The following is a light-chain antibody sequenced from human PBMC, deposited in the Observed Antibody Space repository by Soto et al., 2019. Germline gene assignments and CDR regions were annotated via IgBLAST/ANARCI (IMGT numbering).Light chain of an antibody. J-gene: IGKJ2*01. V-gene: IGKV1-39*01. CDR1: QRLSNY. CDR3: QQTYSTPYT. Sequence: DIQMTQSPSSLSASVGDRVTITCRTTQRLSNYLNWCQQKPGNAPKLLIYAASSLQSGVPSRFSGSGSGTDFTLTIINLQPEDFATYYCQQTYSTPYTFGQGTKLEIK. CDR2: AAS.